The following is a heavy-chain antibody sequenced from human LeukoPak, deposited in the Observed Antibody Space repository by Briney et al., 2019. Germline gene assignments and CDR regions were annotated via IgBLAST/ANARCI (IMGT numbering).Heavy chain of an antibody. Sequence: SVKVSCKASGGTFSHYAITWVRQAPGQGLEWMGRIIPFLDIANYAQKFQGRVTITADKSTSTAYMELSSLRSEDTAVYYCARDPSIAAAGLYNYYGMDVWGQGTTVTVSS. V-gene: IGHV1-69*04. CDR3: ARDPSIAAAGLYNYYGMDV. CDR2: IIPFLDIA. CDR1: GGTFSHYA. D-gene: IGHD6-13*01. J-gene: IGHJ6*02.